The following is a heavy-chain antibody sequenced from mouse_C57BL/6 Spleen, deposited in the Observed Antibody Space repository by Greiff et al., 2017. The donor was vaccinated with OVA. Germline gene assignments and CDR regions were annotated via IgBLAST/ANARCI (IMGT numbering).Heavy chain of an antibody. CDR3: TRRDYGLPFDY. CDR1: GYTFTDYE. J-gene: IGHJ2*01. Sequence: VQLQQSGAELVRPGASVTLSCKASGYTFTDYEMHWVKQTPVHGLEWIGAIDPETGGTAYNQKFKGKAILTADKSSSTAYMELRSLTSEDSAVYYCTRRDYGLPFDYWGQGTTLTVSS. V-gene: IGHV1-15*01. D-gene: IGHD1-1*02. CDR2: IDPETGGT.